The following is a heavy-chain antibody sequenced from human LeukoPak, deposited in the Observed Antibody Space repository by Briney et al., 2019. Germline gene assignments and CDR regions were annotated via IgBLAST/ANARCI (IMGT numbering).Heavy chain of an antibody. J-gene: IGHJ5*02. CDR3: ARGVWFGES. Sequence: SETLSLTCAVYGGSFSGYYWSWIRQPPGKGLEWIGEINHSGSTNYNPSLKSRVTISVDTSKNQFSLKLSSVTAADTAVFYCARGVWFGESWGQGTLVTVSS. D-gene: IGHD3-10*01. V-gene: IGHV4-34*01. CDR2: INHSGST. CDR1: GGSFSGYY.